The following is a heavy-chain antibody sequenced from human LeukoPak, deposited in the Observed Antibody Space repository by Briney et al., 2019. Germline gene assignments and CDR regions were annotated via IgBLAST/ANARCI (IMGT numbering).Heavy chain of an antibody. CDR1: GCTFSSYA. V-gene: IGHV3-30-3*01. Sequence: GGSLRLSCAASGCTFSSYAMHWVRQAPGKGLEWVAVISYDGSNKYYADSVKGRFTISRDNSKNTLYLQMNSLRAEDTAVYYCARKHGYSSSWYGLDYYYGMDVWGQGTTVTVSS. J-gene: IGHJ6*02. CDR3: ARKHGYSSSWYGLDYYYGMDV. CDR2: ISYDGSNK. D-gene: IGHD6-13*01.